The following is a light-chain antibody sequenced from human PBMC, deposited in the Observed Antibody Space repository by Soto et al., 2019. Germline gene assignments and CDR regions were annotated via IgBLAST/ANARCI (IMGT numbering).Light chain of an antibody. Sequence: EIVLTQSPGTRSLSPEEKTTISCRDNQSVISSYLAWYQQKSGQAPRLLIYVASSRATGIPDRFSGSGFGTDFTFTISRLEPEDFAVYYCQQYGSSSWTFGQGTKVDIK. CDR1: QSVISSY. V-gene: IGKV3-20*01. CDR2: VAS. CDR3: QQYGSSSWT. J-gene: IGKJ1*01.